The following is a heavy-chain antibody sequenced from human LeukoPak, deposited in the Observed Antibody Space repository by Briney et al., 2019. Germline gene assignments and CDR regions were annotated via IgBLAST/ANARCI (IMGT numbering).Heavy chain of an antibody. J-gene: IGHJ4*02. CDR2: ISTSGST. D-gene: IGHD3-22*01. V-gene: IGHV4-4*09. CDR3: ASPRSGYRYTFDY. CDR1: GLSFRNYW. Sequence: GSLRLSCAASGLSFRNYWMGWIRQAPGKGLEWIGYISTSGSTNYNPSLKSRVSISLDTSKNRFSLNLNFVTAADTAVYYCASPRSGYRYTFDYWGQGALVTVSS.